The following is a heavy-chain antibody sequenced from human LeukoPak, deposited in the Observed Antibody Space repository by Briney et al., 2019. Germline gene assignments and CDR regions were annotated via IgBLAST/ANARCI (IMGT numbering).Heavy chain of an antibody. Sequence: GGSLKLSCAASGFSLSSYWMSRVRQAPGKGLEWVANIKPDGSEKHYVDSVKGRFTISRDNAENSLYLQMNSLRAEDTAVYYCARDIFDYWGQGTLVTVSS. CDR2: IKPDGSEK. V-gene: IGHV3-7*01. J-gene: IGHJ4*02. CDR1: GFSLSSYW. CDR3: ARDIFDY.